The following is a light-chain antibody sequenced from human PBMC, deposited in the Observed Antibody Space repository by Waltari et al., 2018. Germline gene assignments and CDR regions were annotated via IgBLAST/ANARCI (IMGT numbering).Light chain of an antibody. Sequence: DIQMTQSPSSLSASVGDKVTITCRASQGITNALAWYQQKPGKAPSLLIYGASNLRGGVPSRFSGSGSGTDFTLTINSLQPEDFAVYYCQQRNSYPLTFGQGTKVEIK. CDR2: GAS. V-gene: IGKV1-17*01. J-gene: IGKJ1*01. CDR3: QQRNSYPLT. CDR1: QGITNA.